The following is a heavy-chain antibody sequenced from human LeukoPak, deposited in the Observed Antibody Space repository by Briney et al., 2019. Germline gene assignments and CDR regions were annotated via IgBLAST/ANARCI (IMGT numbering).Heavy chain of an antibody. Sequence: GGSLRLSCVGSGFIFRDYPMNWVRQAPGKGLEWVSSITSSSSYIYYADSVKGRFTISRDNAKNSLYLQMNSLRAEDTAVYYCAREGGYSYNFDYWGQGTLVTVSS. CDR2: ITSSSSYI. CDR1: GFIFRDYP. CDR3: AREGGYSYNFDY. J-gene: IGHJ4*02. D-gene: IGHD5-18*01. V-gene: IGHV3-21*01.